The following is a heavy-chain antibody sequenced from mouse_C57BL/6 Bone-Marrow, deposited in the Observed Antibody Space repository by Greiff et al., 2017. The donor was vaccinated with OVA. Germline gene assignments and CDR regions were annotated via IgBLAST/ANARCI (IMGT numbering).Heavy chain of an antibody. D-gene: IGHD3-2*02. CDR2: IWSGGST. Sequence: VKLQESGPGLVQPSQSLSITCTVSGFSLTSYGVHWVRQSPGKGLEWLGVIWSGGSTDYNAAFISRLSISKDNSTSQVFFKMNSLQADDTAIYYCARRDSSGYRPFDYWGQGTTLTVSS. J-gene: IGHJ2*01. CDR3: ARRDSSGYRPFDY. V-gene: IGHV2-2*01. CDR1: GFSLTSYG.